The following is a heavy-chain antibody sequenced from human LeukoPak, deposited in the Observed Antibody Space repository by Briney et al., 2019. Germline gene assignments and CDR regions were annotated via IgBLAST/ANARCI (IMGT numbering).Heavy chain of an antibody. J-gene: IGHJ5*02. Sequence: GGSLRLSCAASGFTFSSYWMSWVRQAPGKGLEWVANIRQDGNEKYYVDSVKGRFTISRDNAKHSLYLQMNSLRAEDTALYYCARLSSDDFWSGYYTGQGPNWFDPWGQGTLVTVSS. V-gene: IGHV3-7*03. CDR1: GFTFSSYW. CDR3: ARLSSDDFWSGYYTGQGPNWFDP. D-gene: IGHD3-3*01. CDR2: IRQDGNEK.